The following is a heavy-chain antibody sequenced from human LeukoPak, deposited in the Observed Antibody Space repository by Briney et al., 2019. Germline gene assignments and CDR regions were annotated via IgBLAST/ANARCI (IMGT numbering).Heavy chain of an antibody. Sequence: ASVKVSCKASGYTLTRYAMNWLRQAPGQGLEWMGWINPNTGNPTYAQAFTGRFVFSLDTSVSTAYLQISSLNTEDTAVYYCAIDQPVAGVSNFDYWGQGTLVTVSS. V-gene: IGHV7-4-1*02. D-gene: IGHD6-19*01. CDR2: INPNTGNP. J-gene: IGHJ4*02. CDR1: GYTLTRYA. CDR3: AIDQPVAGVSNFDY.